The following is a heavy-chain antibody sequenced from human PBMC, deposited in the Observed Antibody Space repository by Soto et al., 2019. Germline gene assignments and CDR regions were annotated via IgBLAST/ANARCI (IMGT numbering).Heavy chain of an antibody. V-gene: IGHV3-30*04. CDR3: AGRSGSSDY. J-gene: IGHJ4*02. CDR2: ISYDEIDK. CDR1: GFTFSNYT. Sequence: GGSLRLSCAASGFTFSNYTMHWVRQAPGKGLGWVALISYDEIDKYFADAVKGRFTISRDNSKNTLYLQMDSPRAEDTAVYYCAGRSGSSDYWGRGTLVTVSS. D-gene: IGHD3-10*01.